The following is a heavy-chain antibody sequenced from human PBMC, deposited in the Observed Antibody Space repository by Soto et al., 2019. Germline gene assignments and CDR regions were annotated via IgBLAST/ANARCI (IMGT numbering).Heavy chain of an antibody. CDR2: IIPIFGTA. J-gene: IGHJ4*02. D-gene: IGHD5-12*01. V-gene: IGHV1-69*13. Sequence: ASVKVSCKASGGTFSSYAISWVRQAPGQGLEWMGGIIPIFGTANYAQKFQGRVTITADESTSTAYMELSSLRSEDTAVYYCAREVRRGGYNSDWGQGTLVTVSS. CDR3: AREVRRGGYNSD. CDR1: GGTFSSYA.